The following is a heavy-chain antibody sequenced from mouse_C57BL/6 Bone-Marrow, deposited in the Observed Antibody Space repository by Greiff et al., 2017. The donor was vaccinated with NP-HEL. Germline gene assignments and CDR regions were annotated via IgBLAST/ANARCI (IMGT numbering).Heavy chain of an antibody. CDR2: IDPADSYT. Sequence: QVQLQQPGAELVMPGASVKLSCKASGYTFTSYWMHWVKQRPGQGLEWIGEIDPADSYTNYNQKFKGKSTLTVDKSSSTAYMQISSLTSEDSAVEYCARDWGYYGAMDYWGQGTSVTVSS. J-gene: IGHJ4*01. D-gene: IGHD1-1*01. CDR1: GYTFTSYW. CDR3: ARDWGYYGAMDY. V-gene: IGHV1-69*01.